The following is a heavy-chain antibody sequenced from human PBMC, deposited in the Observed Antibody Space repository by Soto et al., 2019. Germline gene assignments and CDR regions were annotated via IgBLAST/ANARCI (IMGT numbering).Heavy chain of an antibody. CDR1: GDSISSDY. Sequence: SDTLSLTCTVSGDSISSDYWSWILQPPGKGLEWIGYIYYSGGTNYNPSLKSRVTISIDRSKRQVSLKLSSVTAADTAVYHCAGHRKKGMVFESWGQGTLVIVSS. V-gene: IGHV4-59*08. CDR2: IYYSGGT. D-gene: IGHD3-10*01. J-gene: IGHJ4*02. CDR3: AGHRKKGMVFES.